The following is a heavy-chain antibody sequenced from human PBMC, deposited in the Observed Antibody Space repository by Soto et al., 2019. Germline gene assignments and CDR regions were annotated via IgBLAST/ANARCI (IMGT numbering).Heavy chain of an antibody. V-gene: IGHV3-7*03. CDR1: GFTFSSYW. CDR2: IKQDGSEK. J-gene: IGHJ6*02. CDR3: ARVPGTKLVSYYYYGMDV. Sequence: PGGSLRLSCAASGFTFSSYWMSWVRQAPGKGLEWVANIKQDGSEKYYVDSVKGRFTISRDNAKNSLYLQMNSLRAEDTAVYYCARVPGTKLVSYYYYGMDVWGQGTTVTVYS. D-gene: IGHD1-7*01.